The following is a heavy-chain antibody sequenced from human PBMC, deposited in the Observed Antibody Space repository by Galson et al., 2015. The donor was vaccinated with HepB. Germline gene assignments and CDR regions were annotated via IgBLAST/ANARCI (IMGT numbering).Heavy chain of an antibody. CDR1: GFTFSSYA. D-gene: IGHD6-13*01. CDR3: ARVSISGAAGLPEGIGN. Sequence: SLRLSCAASGFTFSSYAMHWVRQAPGKGLEWVALISYDGSNKYYADSVKGRFTISRDNSKNTLYVQMNSLRADDTAVYYCARVSISGAAGLPEGIGNWGQGTLVTVSS. V-gene: IGHV3-30*04. J-gene: IGHJ4*02. CDR2: ISYDGSNK.